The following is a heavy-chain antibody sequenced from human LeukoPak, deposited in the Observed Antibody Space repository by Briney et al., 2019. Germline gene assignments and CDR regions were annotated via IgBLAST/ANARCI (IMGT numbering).Heavy chain of an antibody. V-gene: IGHV3-74*01. Sequence: GGSLRLSCAASGFTFSSYWMHWVRQAPGKGLVWVSRINGDGSSTTYADSVKGRFTISRDNAKNTLYLQMNRLRAEDTAVYYCAREGTVGYWYFDLWGRGTLVTVSS. CDR3: AREGTVGYWYFDL. CDR2: INGDGSST. CDR1: GFTFSSYW. D-gene: IGHD1-26*01. J-gene: IGHJ2*01.